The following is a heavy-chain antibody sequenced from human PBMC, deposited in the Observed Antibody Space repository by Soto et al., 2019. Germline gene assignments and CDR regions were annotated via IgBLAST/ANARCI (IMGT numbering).Heavy chain of an antibody. CDR1: GGSISSYY. V-gene: IGHV4-4*07. D-gene: IGHD5-18*01. J-gene: IGHJ4*02. Sequence: SDTLSLTCTVSGGSISSYYWSWIRQPAGKGLEWIGRIYTSGSTNCNPSLKSRVTMSVDTSKNQFSLKLSSVTAADTAVYYCARGPAGYSYGLYYFDYWGQGTLVTVSS. CDR2: IYTSGST. CDR3: ARGPAGYSYGLYYFDY.